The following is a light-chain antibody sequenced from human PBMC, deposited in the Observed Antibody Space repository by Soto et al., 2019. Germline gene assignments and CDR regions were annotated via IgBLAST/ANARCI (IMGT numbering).Light chain of an antibody. V-gene: IGKV1-16*02. CDR3: QQYHSSPLT. CDR1: QDIKNY. CDR2: AAS. Sequence: DIQMTQSPSSLSASVGDTVTITCRASQDIKNYLAWFQQKPGKAPKSLIFAASSLQSGVPSKFIGTGSGTDFTLTISSLQAEDVATYFCQQYHSSPLTLGGAPTVDI. J-gene: IGKJ4*01.